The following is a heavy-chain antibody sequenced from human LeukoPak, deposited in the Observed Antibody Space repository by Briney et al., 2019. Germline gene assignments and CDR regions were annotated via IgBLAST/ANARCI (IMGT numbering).Heavy chain of an antibody. J-gene: IGHJ1*01. V-gene: IGHV3-21*01. Sequence: GRSLRLSCAASGFTFSSYSMNWVRQAPGKGLEWVSSISSSSSYIYYADSVKGRFTISRDNAKNSLYLQMNSLTDGDTAVYYCARGEYGDHSEYFWYWGQGTLVTVTS. CDR2: ISSSSSYI. CDR3: ARGEYGDHSEYFWY. CDR1: GFTFSSYS. D-gene: IGHD4-17*01.